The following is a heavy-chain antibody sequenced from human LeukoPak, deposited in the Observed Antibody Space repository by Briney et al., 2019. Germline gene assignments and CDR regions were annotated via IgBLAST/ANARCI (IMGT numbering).Heavy chain of an antibody. J-gene: IGHJ4*02. D-gene: IGHD3-10*01. CDR3: ARARQYRGIDY. V-gene: IGHV1-18*01. CDR2: ISPYHGNT. Sequence: GASVKVSCKASGYTFTSYGISWVRQAPGQGLEWMGWISPYHGNTNYPQNLQGRVTMTTDTSTSTAYMELRSLRSDDTAVYYCARARQYRGIDYWGQGTLVTVSS. CDR1: GYTFTSYG.